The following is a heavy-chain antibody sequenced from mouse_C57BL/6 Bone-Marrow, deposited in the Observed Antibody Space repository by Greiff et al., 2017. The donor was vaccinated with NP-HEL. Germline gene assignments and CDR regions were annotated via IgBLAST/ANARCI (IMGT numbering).Heavy chain of an antibody. Sequence: VQLQQSGTVLARPGASVKMSCKTSGYTFTSYWMHWVKQRPGQGLEWIGAIYPGNSDTSYNQKFKGKAKLTAVTSASTAYMELSSLTNEDSAVYYCTRCCLLLRRDYAMDYWGQGTSVTVSS. V-gene: IGHV1-5*01. CDR1: GYTFTSYW. D-gene: IGHD1-1*01. CDR2: IYPGNSDT. J-gene: IGHJ4*01. CDR3: TRCCLLLRRDYAMDY.